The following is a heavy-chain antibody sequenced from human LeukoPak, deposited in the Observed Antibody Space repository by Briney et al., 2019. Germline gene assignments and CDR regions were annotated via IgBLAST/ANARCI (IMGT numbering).Heavy chain of an antibody. Sequence: GGSLRLSCAASGFTFRSYWMPWVRQAPGKGLVWVSRINSDGSSTSYADSVKVRFTISRDNSKNSLYLQMNSLRAEDTALYYCAKIDGYCSGGSCYSFDYWGQGTLVTVSS. CDR1: GFTFRSYW. CDR2: INSDGSST. D-gene: IGHD2-15*01. CDR3: AKIDGYCSGGSCYSFDY. V-gene: IGHV3-74*01. J-gene: IGHJ4*02.